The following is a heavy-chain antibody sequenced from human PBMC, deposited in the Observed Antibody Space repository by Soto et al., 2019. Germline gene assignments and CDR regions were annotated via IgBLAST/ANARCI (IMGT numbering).Heavy chain of an antibody. J-gene: IGHJ3*02. Sequence: SETLSLTCSVSGGSTSSSSYNWVWIRQPPGQGLERIGTIYYNGATDYNTYLKSRAAISVNASDFQFSLKLTSATAADTSIYFCARFSGNAFEIWGHGTMATVSS. CDR1: GGSTSSSSYN. CDR2: IYYNGAT. CDR3: ARFSGNAFEI. V-gene: IGHV4-39*01.